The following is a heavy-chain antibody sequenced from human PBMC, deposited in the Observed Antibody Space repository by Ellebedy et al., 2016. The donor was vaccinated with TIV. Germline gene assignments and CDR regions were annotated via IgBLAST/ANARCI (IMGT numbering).Heavy chain of an antibody. D-gene: IGHD3-10*01. CDR2: ISGGDDRP. CDR3: AKDLLFGETAIY. V-gene: IGHV3-23*01. CDR1: GFMFRVYA. Sequence: GGSLRLSXAASGFMFRVYAMSWVRQAPGKGLEWVSSISGGDDRPYYADSVRGRFTISRDNSNNTLYLQMNSLRAEDTAVYYCAKDLLFGETAIYWGQGTLVTVSS. J-gene: IGHJ4*02.